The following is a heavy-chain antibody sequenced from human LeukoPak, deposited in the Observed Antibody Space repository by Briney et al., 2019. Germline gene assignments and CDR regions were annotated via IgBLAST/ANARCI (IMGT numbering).Heavy chain of an antibody. CDR3: ARDKVTMKGMDV. CDR1: GGTFSSYA. D-gene: IGHD3-22*01. V-gene: IGHV1-69*06. Sequence: GASVKVSCKASGGTFSSYAISWVRQAPGQGLEWMGGIIPIFGTANYAQKFQGRVTITADKSTSTAYMELSSLRSEDTAVYYCARDKVTMKGMDVWGQGTTVTVSS. CDR2: IIPIFGTA. J-gene: IGHJ6*02.